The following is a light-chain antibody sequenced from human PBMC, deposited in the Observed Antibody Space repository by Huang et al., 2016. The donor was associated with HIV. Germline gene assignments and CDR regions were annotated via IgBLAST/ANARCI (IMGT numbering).Light chain of an antibody. Sequence: EIVLTQSPGTLSLSPGERATLSCMASQSVNSNYLAWYQQKPGQAPRLLIYGTSSRATGIPDRFSGSGSGTDFTLTSTRLEPEDFAVYYCHQFATSPWTFGQGTKVDIK. CDR1: QSVNSNY. J-gene: IGKJ1*01. V-gene: IGKV3-20*01. CDR3: HQFATSPWT. CDR2: GTS.